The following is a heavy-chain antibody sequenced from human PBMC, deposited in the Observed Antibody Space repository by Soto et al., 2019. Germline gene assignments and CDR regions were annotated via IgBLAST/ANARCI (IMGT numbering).Heavy chain of an antibody. CDR2: INHSGST. CDR3: ARGYMVRGVLDY. J-gene: IGHJ4*02. Sequence: SETLSLTCAVYGGSFSGYYWSWIRQPPGKGLEWIGEINHSGSTNYNPSLKSRVTISVDTSKNQFSLKLSSVTAADTAAYYCARGYMVRGVLDYWGQGTLVTVSS. D-gene: IGHD3-10*01. V-gene: IGHV4-34*01. CDR1: GGSFSGYY.